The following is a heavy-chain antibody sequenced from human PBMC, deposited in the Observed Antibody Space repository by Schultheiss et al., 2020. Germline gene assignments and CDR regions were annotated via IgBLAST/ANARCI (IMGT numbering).Heavy chain of an antibody. CDR3: AREGGYDVGGAFDI. Sequence: GGSLRLSCAASGFTFSDYSMKWVRQAPGKGLEWVSFSSSSSSSIYYADSVKGRFTISRENAKNSLYLQMNSLRAGDTAVYYCAREGGYDVGGAFDIWGQGTTVTVSS. V-gene: IGHV3-48*01. CDR2: SSSSSSSI. D-gene: IGHD5-12*01. CDR1: GFTFSDYS. J-gene: IGHJ3*02.